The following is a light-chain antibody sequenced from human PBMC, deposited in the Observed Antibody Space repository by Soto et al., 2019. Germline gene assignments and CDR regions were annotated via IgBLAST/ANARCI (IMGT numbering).Light chain of an antibody. Sequence: IVLTQSPSTLSFSTGESAILSCSASQSVSSYLAWYQQKPGQAPTLLIYDASRRATVIPARFSGSGSGTDFTRTISILEHAALAVYYCQPRSNWPVPFGQPTKVAI. CDR2: DAS. CDR3: QPRSNWPVP. CDR1: QSVSSY. V-gene: IGKV3-11*01. J-gene: IGKJ1*01.